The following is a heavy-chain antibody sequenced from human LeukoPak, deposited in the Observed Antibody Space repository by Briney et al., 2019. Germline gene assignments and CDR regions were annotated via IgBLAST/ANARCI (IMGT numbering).Heavy chain of an antibody. CDR2: ISITSTHI. Sequence: RGSLRLSCAASGFTFSSYAMNWVRQAPGKGLEWVSSISITSTHIYYAASVRGRFIISRDNAKNLLNLQMNSLRVEDTALYYCARGDTSLQRNDALDIWGQGTMVSLSS. CDR1: GFTFSSYA. CDR3: ARGDTSLQRNDALDI. D-gene: IGHD2/OR15-2a*01. J-gene: IGHJ3*02. V-gene: IGHV3-21*01.